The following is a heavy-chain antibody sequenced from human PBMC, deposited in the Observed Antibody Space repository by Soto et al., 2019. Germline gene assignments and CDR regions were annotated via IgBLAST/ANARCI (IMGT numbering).Heavy chain of an antibody. CDR2: IYYLGNT. CDR3: AGLFPYVSSGYPFNY. V-gene: IGHV4-39*01. J-gene: IGHJ4*02. CDR1: GGSISSGSSY. Sequence: SETLSLTCTVSGGSISSGSSYWGWIRQPPGKGLEWIGSIYYLGNTYYNPSLGGRVSISVDTSKNQFSLKLKSVTAADTAVFYFAGLFPYVSSGYPFNYLGEGTLVTVSS. D-gene: IGHD3-22*01.